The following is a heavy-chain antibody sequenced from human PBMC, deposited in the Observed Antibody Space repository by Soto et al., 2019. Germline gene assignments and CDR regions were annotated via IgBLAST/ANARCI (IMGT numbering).Heavy chain of an antibody. D-gene: IGHD2-2*01. CDR3: TTTLEVYCSSTSCLLGVVY. V-gene: IGHV3-15*01. Sequence: EVQLVESGGGLVKPGGSLRLSCAASGFTFSNAWMSWVRQAPGKGLEWVGRIKSKTDGGTTDYAAPVKGRFTISRDDSKNTLYLQMNSLKTEDTAVYYCTTTLEVYCSSTSCLLGVVYWGQGTLVTVSS. CDR1: GFTFSNAW. CDR2: IKSKTDGGTT. J-gene: IGHJ4*02.